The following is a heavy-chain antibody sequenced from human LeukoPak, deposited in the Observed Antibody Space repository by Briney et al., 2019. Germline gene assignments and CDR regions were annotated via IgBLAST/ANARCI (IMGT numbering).Heavy chain of an antibody. CDR2: IHNSGTT. J-gene: IGHJ4*02. CDR3: ARRYYYNLGSFPFDF. V-gene: IGHV4-34*01. D-gene: IGHD3-10*01. CDR1: GGPFSGYF. Sequence: SETLSLTCAVSGGPFSGYFWSWIRQSSGKGLEWIGEIHNSGTTNYNPSLHSRVTISEDTSKNQFYLNLSSVTAADTAVYYCARRYYYNLGSFPFDFWGQGTLVTDSS.